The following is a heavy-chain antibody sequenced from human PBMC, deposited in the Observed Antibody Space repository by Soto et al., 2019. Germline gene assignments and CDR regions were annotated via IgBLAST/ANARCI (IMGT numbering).Heavy chain of an antibody. Sequence: APVPVSCKASGYSVTSYGISWVRQAPGQGLEGMGWISAYNCNTNYAQKLQGRVTMTTDTSTSTAYMELRSLRSDDTAVYYCARVRDYYDSSGYYYLGYFQPWGQGTLVTVSS. J-gene: IGHJ1*01. V-gene: IGHV1-18*01. CDR2: ISAYNCNT. CDR3: ARVRDYYDSSGYYYLGYFQP. D-gene: IGHD3-22*01. CDR1: GYSVTSYG.